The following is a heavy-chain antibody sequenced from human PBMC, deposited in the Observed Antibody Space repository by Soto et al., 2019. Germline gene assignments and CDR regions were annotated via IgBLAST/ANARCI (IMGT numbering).Heavy chain of an antibody. CDR1: GDSISNYY. J-gene: IGHJ4*02. CDR2: IYTSGST. V-gene: IGHV4-4*07. D-gene: IGHD2-21*02. Sequence: ASETLSLTCSVSGDSISNYYWTWVRQPAGKGLEWIGRIYTSGSTNYNPSLKSRVTMSVDTSKNQFSLKLTSVTAADTAVYYCARGGGAYCGGACYFRFDYWGQGTLVTVS. CDR3: ARGGGAYCGGACYFRFDY.